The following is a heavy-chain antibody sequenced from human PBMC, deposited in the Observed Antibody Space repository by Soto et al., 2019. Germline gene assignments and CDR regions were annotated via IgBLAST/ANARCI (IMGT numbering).Heavy chain of an antibody. CDR2: ISGDSGAI. Sequence: EVQLLESGGGLVQPGGSLRLSCAASGFTFSTSSMSWVRQAPGKGLEWVSAISGDSGAIYYADSVEGRFTISRDNSRDTLYLQMNSLRAEDTALYFCARGGRFTFGFDYWGQGTLISVSS. D-gene: IGHD3-16*01. V-gene: IGHV3-23*01. J-gene: IGHJ4*02. CDR3: ARGGRFTFGFDY. CDR1: GFTFSTSS.